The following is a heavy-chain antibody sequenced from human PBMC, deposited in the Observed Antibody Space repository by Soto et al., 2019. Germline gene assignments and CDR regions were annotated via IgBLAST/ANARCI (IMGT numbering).Heavy chain of an antibody. Sequence: SETLSLTCSVSGGYITGSSFSWGWIRQSPGTGLQWIGSLSYSGSTYYNPSLKGRVAISADTSKNAFSLELKLMTTADTATYFCARGLRWTRTFDFWGRGTLVTVSS. D-gene: IGHD3-16*01. CDR3: ARGLRWTRTFDF. V-gene: IGHV4-39*01. J-gene: IGHJ4*02. CDR2: LSYSGST. CDR1: GGYITGSSFS.